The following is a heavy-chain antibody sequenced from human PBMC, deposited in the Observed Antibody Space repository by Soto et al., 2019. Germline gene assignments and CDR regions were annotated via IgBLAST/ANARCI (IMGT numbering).Heavy chain of an antibody. D-gene: IGHD1-7*01. Sequence: ASVKVSCKASAYTFTGYYMHWVRQAPGQGLEWMGWINPNSGGTNYAQKFQGWVTMTRDTSISTAYMELSRLRSDDTAVYYCARDRGAGTTGYYGMDVWGQGTTVTVSS. J-gene: IGHJ6*02. V-gene: IGHV1-2*04. CDR2: INPNSGGT. CDR1: AYTFTGYY. CDR3: ARDRGAGTTGYYGMDV.